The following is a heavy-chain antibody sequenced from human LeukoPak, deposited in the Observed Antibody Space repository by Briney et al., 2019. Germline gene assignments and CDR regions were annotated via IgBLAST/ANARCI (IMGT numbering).Heavy chain of an antibody. D-gene: IGHD6-13*01. CDR3: ARESGSSWLHDAFDI. V-gene: IGHV3-30*03. CDR2: ISYDGSNK. CDR1: GFSFSIHG. Sequence: GGSLRLSCAASGFSFSIHGMGWVRQAPGKGLEWVAVISYDGSNKYYADSVKGRFTISRDNSKNTLYLQMNSLRAEDTAVYYCARESGSSWLHDAFDIWGQGTMVTVSS. J-gene: IGHJ3*02.